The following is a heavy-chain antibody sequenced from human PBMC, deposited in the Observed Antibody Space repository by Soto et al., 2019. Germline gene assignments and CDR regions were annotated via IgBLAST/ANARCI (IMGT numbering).Heavy chain of an antibody. CDR1: GFTFSSYA. J-gene: IGHJ6*02. Sequence: QPGGSLRLSCAASGFTFSSYAMSWVRQAPGKGLEWVSAISGSGGSTYYADSVKGRFTISRDNSKNTLYLQMNSLRAEDTAVYYCAKDSGYDSLAVAGKARNYYYYYGMDVWGQGTTVTVSS. V-gene: IGHV3-23*01. CDR3: AKDSGYDSLAVAGKARNYYYYYGMDV. D-gene: IGHD6-19*01. CDR2: ISGSGGST.